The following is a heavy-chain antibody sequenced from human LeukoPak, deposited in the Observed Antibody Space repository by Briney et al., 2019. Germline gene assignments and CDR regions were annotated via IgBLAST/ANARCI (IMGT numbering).Heavy chain of an antibody. Sequence: GASVKVSCKASGYTFTSYGISWVRHAPGQGLEWMGWISAYNGNTNYAQKLQGRVTMTTDTSTSTAYMELRSLRSDDTAVYYCARDLADSSGYYYDYWGQGTLVTVSS. V-gene: IGHV1-18*01. CDR3: ARDLADSSGYYYDY. J-gene: IGHJ4*02. D-gene: IGHD3-22*01. CDR2: ISAYNGNT. CDR1: GYTFTSYG.